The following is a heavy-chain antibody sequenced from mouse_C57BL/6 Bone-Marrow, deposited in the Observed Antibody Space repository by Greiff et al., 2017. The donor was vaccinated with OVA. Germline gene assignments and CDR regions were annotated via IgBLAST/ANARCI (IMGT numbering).Heavy chain of an antibody. CDR3: ARDYYGSSPYWYFDV. Sequence: EVQLQQSGPELVKPGASVKISCKASGYTFTDYYMNWVKQSHGKSLEWIGDINPNNGGTSYNQKFKGKATLTVDKSSSTAYMELRSLTSEDSAVYYGARDYYGSSPYWYFDVWGTGTTVTVSS. D-gene: IGHD1-1*01. J-gene: IGHJ1*03. CDR1: GYTFTDYY. CDR2: INPNNGGT. V-gene: IGHV1-26*01.